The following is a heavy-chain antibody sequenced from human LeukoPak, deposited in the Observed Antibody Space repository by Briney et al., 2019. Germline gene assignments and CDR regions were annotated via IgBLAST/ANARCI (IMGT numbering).Heavy chain of an antibody. Sequence: PSETLSLTCTASGGSINNYYWSWIRQPAGKGLEWIGRIYTRGSTNYNPSLKSRVTMSVDTSKNQFTLKLSSVTAADTAVYYCARGRYCSADICSGGDAFDIWGQGTMVSVSS. CDR3: ARGRYCSADICSGGDAFDI. CDR1: GGSINNYY. CDR2: IYTRGST. J-gene: IGHJ3*02. D-gene: IGHD2-15*01. V-gene: IGHV4-4*07.